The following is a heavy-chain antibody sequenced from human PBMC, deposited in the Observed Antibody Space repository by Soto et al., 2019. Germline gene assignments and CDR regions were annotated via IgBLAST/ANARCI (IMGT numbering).Heavy chain of an antibody. D-gene: IGHD1-7*01. Sequence: EVQLVQSGAEVKKPGESLKISCKGSGYTFTNYWIGWVRQMPGQGLECMGIIYPDDSDTRYSPSFQGQVTISADKSISTADLQWSSLKGSDTAMYYCARTNLRHWYFYLWGRGTPVTVSS. CDR1: GYTFTNYW. CDR2: IYPDDSDT. J-gene: IGHJ2*01. V-gene: IGHV5-51*01. CDR3: ARTNLRHWYFYL.